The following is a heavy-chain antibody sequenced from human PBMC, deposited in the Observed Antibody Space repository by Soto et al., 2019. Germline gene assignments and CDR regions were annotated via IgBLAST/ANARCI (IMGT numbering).Heavy chain of an antibody. CDR2: IIPIFGTA. V-gene: IGHV1-69*12. D-gene: IGHD3-22*01. J-gene: IGHJ2*01. Sequence: QVQLVQSGAEVKKPGSSVKVSCKASGGTFSSYAISWVRQAPGQGLEWMGGIIPIFGTANYAQKFQGRVTITADEAPSTAYMELRSWTSEDTAVYYCALSDYYYDSSGYYHSYWYFDLWGRGTLVTVSS. CDR3: ALSDYYYDSSGYYHSYWYFDL. CDR1: GGTFSSYA.